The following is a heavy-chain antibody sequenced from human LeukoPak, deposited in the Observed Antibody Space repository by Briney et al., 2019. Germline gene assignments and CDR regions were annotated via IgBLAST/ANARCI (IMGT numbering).Heavy chain of an antibody. Sequence: PGGSLRLSCAASGFTFSSYEMNWVRQAPGKGLEWVSYISSSGSTIYYADSVKGRFTISRDNAKNSLYLQMNSLRAEDTAVYYCARGEISSGWYVGAFDIWGQGTMVTVSS. CDR3: ARGEISSGWYVGAFDI. CDR1: GFTFSSYE. D-gene: IGHD6-19*01. CDR2: ISSSGSTI. V-gene: IGHV3-48*03. J-gene: IGHJ3*02.